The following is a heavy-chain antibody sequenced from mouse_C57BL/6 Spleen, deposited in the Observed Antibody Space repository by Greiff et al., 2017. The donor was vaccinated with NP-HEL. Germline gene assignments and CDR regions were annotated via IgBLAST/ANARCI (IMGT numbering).Heavy chain of an antibody. Sequence: VQLKESGGDLVKPGGSLKLSCAASGFTFSSYGMSWVRQTPDKRLEWVATISSGGSYTYYPDSVKGRFTISRDNAKNTRYLQMSSLKSEDAAMYYCARRGITGYYFDYWGQGTTLTVSS. CDR3: ARRGITGYYFDY. D-gene: IGHD2-4*01. CDR2: ISSGGSYT. CDR1: GFTFSSYG. V-gene: IGHV5-6*01. J-gene: IGHJ2*01.